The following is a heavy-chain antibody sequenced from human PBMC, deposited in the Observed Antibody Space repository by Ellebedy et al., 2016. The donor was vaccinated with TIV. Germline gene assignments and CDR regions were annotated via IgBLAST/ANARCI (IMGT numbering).Heavy chain of an antibody. CDR1: GYTFTSYG. CDR3: ARRVVRGVLYYFDY. V-gene: IGHV1-2*02. J-gene: IGHJ4*02. Sequence: ASVKVSCKASGYTFTSYGISWVRQAPGQGLEWMGWINPNSGGTNYAQKFQGRVTMTRDKSISTAYMELSRLRSDDTAVYYCARRVVRGVLYYFDYWGQGTLVTVSS. D-gene: IGHD3-10*01. CDR2: INPNSGGT.